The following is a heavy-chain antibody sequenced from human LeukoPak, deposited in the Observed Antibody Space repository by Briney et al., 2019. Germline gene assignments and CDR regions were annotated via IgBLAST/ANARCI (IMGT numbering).Heavy chain of an antibody. Sequence: PSETLSLTCTVSGGSISSSSYYWSWIRQPPGKGLEWIGEINHSGSTNYNPSLKSRVTISVDTSKNQFSLKLSSVTAADTAVYYCARDGIAAELYDAFDIWGQGTMVTVSS. CDR2: INHSGST. V-gene: IGHV4-39*07. J-gene: IGHJ3*02. CDR3: ARDGIAAELYDAFDI. D-gene: IGHD6-13*01. CDR1: GGSISSSSYY.